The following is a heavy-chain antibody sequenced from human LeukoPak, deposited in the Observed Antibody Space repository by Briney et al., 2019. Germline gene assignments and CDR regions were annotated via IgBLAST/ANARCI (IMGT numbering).Heavy chain of an antibody. V-gene: IGHV4-31*03. CDR1: GGSISSGGYY. D-gene: IGHD3-22*01. CDR2: IYYSGST. CDR3: AGVLMGYYFGGAFDI. Sequence: PSETLSLTCTVSGGSISSGGYYWSWIRQHPGKGLEWIGYIYYSGSTYYNPSLKSRVTISVDTSKNQFSLKLSSVTAADTAVYYCAGVLMGYYFGGAFDIWGQGTMVTVSS. J-gene: IGHJ3*02.